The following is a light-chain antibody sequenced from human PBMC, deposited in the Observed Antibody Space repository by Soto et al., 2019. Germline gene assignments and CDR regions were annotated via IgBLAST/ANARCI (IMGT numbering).Light chain of an antibody. V-gene: IGKV3-15*01. Sequence: EIVMTQSPATLSVSPGGRATLSCRASQSLSSNLAWYQQKPGQAPRLLIYDASTRATGIPDRFSGSGCGTEVTLTISSLQSEDSGGYYCLQYIHWLTLGQGTKVEIK. CDR3: LQYIHWLT. CDR2: DAS. CDR1: QSLSSN. J-gene: IGKJ1*01.